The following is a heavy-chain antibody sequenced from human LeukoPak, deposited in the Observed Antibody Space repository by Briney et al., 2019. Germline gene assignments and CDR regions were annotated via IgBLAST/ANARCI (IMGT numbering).Heavy chain of an antibody. V-gene: IGHV1-69*05. CDR2: IIPIFGTA. J-gene: IGHJ3*02. CDR3: AVCIAVAPTKNAFDI. CDR1: GGTFNSYA. Sequence: SVKVSCKASGGTFNSYAISWVRQAPGQGREWMGRIIPIFGTAKYAQKFQGRVTITTDESTSTDYMEMSSLRSEDTAVYYCAVCIAVAPTKNAFDIWGQGTMVTVSS. D-gene: IGHD6-19*01.